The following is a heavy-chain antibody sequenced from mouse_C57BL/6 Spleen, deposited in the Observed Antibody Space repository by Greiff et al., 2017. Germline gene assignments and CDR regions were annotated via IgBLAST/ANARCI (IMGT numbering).Heavy chain of an antibody. CDR3: ARFITTVGDYFDY. CDR1: GFTFSSYA. V-gene: IGHV5-4*03. Sequence: EVKVEESGGGLVKPGGSLKLSCAASGFTFSSYAMSWVRQTPEKRLEWVATISDGGSYTYYPDNVKGRFTISRDNAKNNLYLQMSHLKSEDTAMYYCARFITTVGDYFDYWGQGTTLTVSS. CDR2: ISDGGSYT. J-gene: IGHJ2*01. D-gene: IGHD1-1*01.